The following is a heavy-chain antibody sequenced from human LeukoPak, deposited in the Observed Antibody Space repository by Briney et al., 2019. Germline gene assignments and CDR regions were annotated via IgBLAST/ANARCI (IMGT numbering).Heavy chain of an antibody. J-gene: IGHJ3*02. CDR1: GGSISSGGY. Sequence: PSETLSLTCTVSGGSISSGGYWSWIRQPPGKGLEWIGYIYYSGSTNYNPSLKSRVTISVDTSKNQFSLKLSSVTAADTAVYYCARGGVYYDFWSGRNAFDIWGQGTMVTVSS. CDR3: ARGGVYYDFWSGRNAFDI. CDR2: IYYSGST. V-gene: IGHV4-61*08. D-gene: IGHD3-3*01.